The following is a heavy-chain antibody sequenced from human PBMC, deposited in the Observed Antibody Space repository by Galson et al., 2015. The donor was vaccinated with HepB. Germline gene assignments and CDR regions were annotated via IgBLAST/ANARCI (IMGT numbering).Heavy chain of an antibody. CDR1: GFTFSNYA. D-gene: IGHD2-21*01. V-gene: IGHV3-23*01. Sequence: SLRLSCAASGFTFSNYAMIWVRQPPGKGLEWVSLVSVSGGGTHYGTSVKGRFTISRDNSRNTMFLQMNNLRAEDTAIYYCAKDSGDFDAFDVWGQGTVVTVSS. CDR3: AKDSGDFDAFDV. CDR2: VSVSGGGT. J-gene: IGHJ3*01.